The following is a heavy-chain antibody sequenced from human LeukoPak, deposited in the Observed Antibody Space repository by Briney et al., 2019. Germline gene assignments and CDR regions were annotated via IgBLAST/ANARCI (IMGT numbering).Heavy chain of an antibody. CDR2: ISYDGSNK. D-gene: IGHD1-26*01. CDR1: GFTFSSYA. V-gene: IGHV3-30-3*01. J-gene: IGHJ4*02. Sequence: GGSLRLSCAASGFTFSSYAMHWVRQAPGKGLEWVAVISYDGSNKYYADSVKGRFTISRDNSKNTLYLQMNSLRAEDTAVYYCAKDLEPIVGANCWGQGTLVTVSS. CDR3: AKDLEPIVGANC.